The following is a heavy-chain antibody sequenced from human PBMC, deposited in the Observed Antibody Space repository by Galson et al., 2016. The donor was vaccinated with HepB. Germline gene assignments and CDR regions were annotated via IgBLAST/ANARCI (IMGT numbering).Heavy chain of an antibody. Sequence: PALVKPTQTLTLTCTFSGFSLSTNGVAVGWFRQPPGKAPEWLALIYWDDDRRYSPSLKSRLSITKDISKNQVVLTMTNMDPVDTATYYCAHRPFYLYDSGDNYVFDIWGQGTMVTVSS. CDR2: IYWDDDR. J-gene: IGHJ3*02. CDR3: AHRPFYLYDSGDNYVFDI. D-gene: IGHD4-17*01. V-gene: IGHV2-5*02. CDR1: GFSLSTNGVA.